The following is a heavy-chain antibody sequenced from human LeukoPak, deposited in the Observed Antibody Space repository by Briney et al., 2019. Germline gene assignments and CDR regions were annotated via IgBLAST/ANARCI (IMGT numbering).Heavy chain of an antibody. J-gene: IGHJ4*02. CDR1: GFTFNDYA. CDR3: AKGDNNILTGYYNSFDS. Sequence: GGSLRLSCAASGFTFNDYAMNWVRQAPGKGLEWVSTISGSGISTYFADSVKGRFTISRDNSRNTLFLQMDSLRAEDTALFYCAKGDNNILTGYYNSFDSWGQGTLVTVSS. D-gene: IGHD3-9*01. CDR2: ISGSGIST. V-gene: IGHV3-23*01.